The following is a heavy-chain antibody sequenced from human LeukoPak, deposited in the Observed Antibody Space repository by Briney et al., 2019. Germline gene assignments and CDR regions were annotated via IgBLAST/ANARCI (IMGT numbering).Heavy chain of an antibody. D-gene: IGHD2-15*01. CDR2: IKHDGSDK. CDR1: GFTFSSHW. V-gene: IGHV3-7*02. CDR3: ARGGGSPDY. J-gene: IGHJ4*02. Sequence: GESLRLACAASGFTFSSHWMSWVRQAPGKGLECVANIKHDGSDKNYVDSVQGRFTISRDNAKNSLFLQMNSLRAEDTAVYYCARGGGSPDYWGQGTLVTVSS.